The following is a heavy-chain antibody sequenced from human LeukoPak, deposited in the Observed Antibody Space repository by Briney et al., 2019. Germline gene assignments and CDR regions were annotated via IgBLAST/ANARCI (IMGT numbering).Heavy chain of an antibody. J-gene: IGHJ4*02. V-gene: IGHV1-18*01. CDR2: ISVCNDKT. CDR1: GYTFTSYG. CDR3: ARGPTILGVATTTDY. Sequence: ASVKVSCKASGYTFTSYGLSWVRQAPGQGLEWMGWISVCNDKTDYAQKFQGRVTMTTDKSTSTAYMELRSLRSDDTAVYYCARGPTILGVATTTDYWGQGTLVTVSS. D-gene: IGHD3-3*01.